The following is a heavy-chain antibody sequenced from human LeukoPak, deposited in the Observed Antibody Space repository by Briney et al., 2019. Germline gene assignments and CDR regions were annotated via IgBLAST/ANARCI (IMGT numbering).Heavy chain of an antibody. D-gene: IGHD3-10*01. V-gene: IGHV1-8*01. CDR2: MNPNSGNT. J-gene: IGHJ5*02. Sequence: ASVKVSCKASGYTFTSYDINWVRQATGQGLEWMGWMNPNSGNTGYAQKFQGRVTMTRNTSISTAYMELRSLRSDDTAVYYCARDSRYYGSGSRFDPWGQGTLVTVSS. CDR3: ARDSRYYGSGSRFDP. CDR1: GYTFTSYD.